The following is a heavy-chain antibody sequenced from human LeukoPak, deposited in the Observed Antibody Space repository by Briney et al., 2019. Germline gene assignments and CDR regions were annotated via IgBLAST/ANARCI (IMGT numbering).Heavy chain of an antibody. Sequence: GRSLRLSCAASGFTFSSYGMHWVRQAPGKGLEWVAVTSADGSNKYYADSVKGRFTISRDNSKNTLYLQMNSLRGEDTAVYYCAKGYNWNDSYWGQGTLVTASS. J-gene: IGHJ4*02. V-gene: IGHV3-30*18. D-gene: IGHD1-1*01. CDR3: AKGYNWNDSY. CDR2: TSADGSNK. CDR1: GFTFSSYG.